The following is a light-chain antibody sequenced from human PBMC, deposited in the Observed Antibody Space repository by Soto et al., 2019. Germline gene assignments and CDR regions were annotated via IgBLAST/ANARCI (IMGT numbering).Light chain of an antibody. V-gene: IGLV2-14*01. CDR1: SSDVGGYNY. CDR2: EVT. J-gene: IGLJ1*01. CDR3: SSYTISNTLPFV. Sequence: QSVLTQPASVSGCPGQSITISCTGTSSDVGGYNYVSWYQQYPGKAPKLMIYEVTNRPSGVSNRFSGSKSGNTAPLTISGLQAEDEADYYCSSYTISNTLPFVFGTGTKVTVL.